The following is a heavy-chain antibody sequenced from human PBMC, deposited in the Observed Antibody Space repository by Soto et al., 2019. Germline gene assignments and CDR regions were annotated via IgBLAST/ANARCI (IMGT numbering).Heavy chain of an antibody. J-gene: IGHJ5*02. Sequence: SQTLSLTCAIPGDSVSSNTASWNWVRQSPSRGLGWLGRTYSRSKWYNDYAVSVKSRIIINPDTSKSQFSLQLNSVTPEDTAVYYCAKGDNLGPKTGYAFDPWGQGILVTVSS. CDR1: GDSVSSNTAS. D-gene: IGHD5-12*01. CDR3: AKGDNLGPKTGYAFDP. CDR2: TYSRSKWYN. V-gene: IGHV6-1*01.